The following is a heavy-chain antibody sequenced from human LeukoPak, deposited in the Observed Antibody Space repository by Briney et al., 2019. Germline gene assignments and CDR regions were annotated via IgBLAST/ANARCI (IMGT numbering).Heavy chain of an antibody. Sequence: ASVKVSCKASGYTFTGYYMHWVRQAPGQGLECMGWINPNSGGTNYAQKFQGRVTITRDTSISTAYMELSRLRSDDMAVYYCARVPSVGASAYYMDVWGKGTTVTVSS. CDR2: INPNSGGT. V-gene: IGHV1-2*02. CDR1: GYTFTGYY. J-gene: IGHJ6*03. CDR3: ARVPSVGASAYYMDV. D-gene: IGHD3-16*01.